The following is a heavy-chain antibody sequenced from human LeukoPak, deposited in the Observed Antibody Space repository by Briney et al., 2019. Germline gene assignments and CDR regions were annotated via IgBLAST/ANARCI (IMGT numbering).Heavy chain of an antibody. D-gene: IGHD3-3*01. CDR1: GGSISTHY. J-gene: IGHJ5*02. CDR3: ARHGVSYGLYNWFDT. Sequence: SETLSLTCTVSGGSISTHYWSWIRLPPGKGLEWIGYIYYTGSANYNPSLKSRVTISINTSKNQFYLKMSSVTAAGTAVYYCARHGVSYGLYNWFDTWGQGTLVTVSS. CDR2: IYYTGSA. V-gene: IGHV4-59*08.